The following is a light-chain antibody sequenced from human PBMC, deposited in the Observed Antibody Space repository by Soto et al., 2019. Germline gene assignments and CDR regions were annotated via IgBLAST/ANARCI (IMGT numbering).Light chain of an antibody. V-gene: IGKV3-20*01. Sequence: EFVLTQSPGTLSPSPGERVTLSCRASHSVSSSYLAWYQQKPGQAPRLLIYGASSRSTGIPDRFSGSVSGTDFTLTISRLEPEDFAVYYCQRYGSFLIAFGQGTRLEIK. J-gene: IGKJ5*01. CDR1: HSVSSSY. CDR3: QRYGSFLIA. CDR2: GAS.